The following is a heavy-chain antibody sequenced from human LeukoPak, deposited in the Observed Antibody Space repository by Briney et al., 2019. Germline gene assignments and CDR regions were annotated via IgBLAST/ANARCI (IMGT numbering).Heavy chain of an antibody. CDR3: ARVVVATDYYGMDV. D-gene: IGHD5-12*01. Sequence: PSGTLSLTCTVSGGSISSYYWSWIRQPPGKGLEWIGYIYYSGSTNYNPSLKSRVTISVDTSKNQFSLKLSSVTAADTAVYYCARVVVATDYYGMDVWGQGTTVTVSS. V-gene: IGHV4-59*01. CDR1: GGSISSYY. CDR2: IYYSGST. J-gene: IGHJ6*02.